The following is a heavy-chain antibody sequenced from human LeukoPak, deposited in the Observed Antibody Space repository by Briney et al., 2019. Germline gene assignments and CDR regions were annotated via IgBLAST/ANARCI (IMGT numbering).Heavy chain of an antibody. V-gene: IGHV4-34*01. D-gene: IGHD3-22*01. CDR1: GGSISSYY. CDR3: ARVRSGYYSDY. CDR2: INHSGST. Sequence: SETLSLTCTVSGGSISSYYWSWIRQPPGKGLEWIGEINHSGSTNYNPPLKSRVTISVDTSKNQFSLKLSSVTAEDTAVYYCARVRSGYYSDYWGQGSLVTVSS. J-gene: IGHJ4*02.